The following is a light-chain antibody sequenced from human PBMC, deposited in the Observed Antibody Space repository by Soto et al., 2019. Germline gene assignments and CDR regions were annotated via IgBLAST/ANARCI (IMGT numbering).Light chain of an antibody. CDR2: EVS. Sequence: QSVLTHPASVSGSPGQSITIPCTGTTTDVGGYNYVSWYQQHPGKAPKLLIYEVSNRPSGVSDRFSGSKSGNTASLTISGLQAEDEADYYCSSYTSSSTWVFGGGTKLTVL. V-gene: IGLV2-14*01. CDR1: TTDVGGYNY. J-gene: IGLJ2*01. CDR3: SSYTSSSTWV.